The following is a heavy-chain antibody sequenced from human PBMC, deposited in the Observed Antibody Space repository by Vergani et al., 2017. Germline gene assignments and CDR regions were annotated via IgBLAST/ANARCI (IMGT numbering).Heavy chain of an antibody. J-gene: IGHJ6*02. Sequence: QVQLVQSGAEVKKPGSSVKVSCKASGGTFSSYTISWVRQAPGQGLEWMGRIIPILGIANYAQKFQGRVTITADKSTSTAYMELSSLRSEDTAVYYCASDYGRIAAAGTLVNGMDVWGQGTTVTVSS. CDR1: GGTFSSYT. V-gene: IGHV1-69*02. CDR2: IIPILGIA. D-gene: IGHD6-13*01. CDR3: ASDYGRIAAAGTLVNGMDV.